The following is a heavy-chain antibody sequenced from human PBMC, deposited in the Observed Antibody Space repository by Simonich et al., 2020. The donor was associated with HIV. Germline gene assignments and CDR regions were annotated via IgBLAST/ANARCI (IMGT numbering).Heavy chain of an antibody. J-gene: IGHJ4*02. D-gene: IGHD2-15*01. Sequence: EVQLVESGGGLVKPGGSLRLACAASGVTFSNAWRGWVRQAPRKEMEWVGRIKSKTDGETTHYAAPVKGRFTISRDDSKNTLYLQMNSLKTEDTAVYFCTTDDYSYYFDYWGQGTLVTVSS. CDR3: TTDDYSYYFDY. CDR2: IKSKTDGETT. V-gene: IGHV3-15*01. CDR1: GVTFSNAW.